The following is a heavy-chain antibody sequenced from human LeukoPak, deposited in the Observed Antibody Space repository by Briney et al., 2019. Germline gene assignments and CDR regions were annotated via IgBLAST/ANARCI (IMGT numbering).Heavy chain of an antibody. V-gene: IGHV3-21*01. CDR1: GFTFNSYS. CDR2: ISSSSSYI. J-gene: IGHJ4*02. CDR3: ARGSEVDTLYYFDY. D-gene: IGHD3-9*01. Sequence: PGGSLRLSCAASGFTFNSYSMNWVRQAPGKGLEWVSSISSSSSYIYYADSVKGRFTISRDNAKNSLYLQMNSLRAEDTAVYYCARGSEVDTLYYFDYWGQGTLVTVSS.